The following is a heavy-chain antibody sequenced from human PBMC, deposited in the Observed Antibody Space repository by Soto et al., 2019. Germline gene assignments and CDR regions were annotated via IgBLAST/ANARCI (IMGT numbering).Heavy chain of an antibody. CDR3: ARENSGSYEGAYYYAMDV. J-gene: IGHJ6*02. Sequence: EVQLVESGGGLVQPGGSLKLSCAASGYIFSGSAIHWVRQASGKGLEWVGRIRSRANSYTTSYAESLKGRFTISRDDSENTAYLEMNSLKSEDTAVYFCARENSGSYEGAYYYAMDVWGQGIMVTVS. CDR1: GYIFSGSA. CDR2: IRSRANSYTT. D-gene: IGHD1-26*01. V-gene: IGHV3-73*02.